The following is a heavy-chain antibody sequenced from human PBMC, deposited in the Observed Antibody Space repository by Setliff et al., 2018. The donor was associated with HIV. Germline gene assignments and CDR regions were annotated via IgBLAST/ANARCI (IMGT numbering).Heavy chain of an antibody. Sequence: ASVKVSCKASGYTFTDYYMHWVRQAPGQGLEWMGRINPNSGGTNHAQKFQGRVTMTRDTSTSTVYMELSSLRSEDTAVYYCARVYCSTTSCNDEYFYDYWGQGTLVTVSS. CDR3: ARVYCSTTSCNDEYFYDY. CDR2: INPNSGGT. V-gene: IGHV1-2*06. CDR1: GYTFTDYY. J-gene: IGHJ4*01. D-gene: IGHD2-2*01.